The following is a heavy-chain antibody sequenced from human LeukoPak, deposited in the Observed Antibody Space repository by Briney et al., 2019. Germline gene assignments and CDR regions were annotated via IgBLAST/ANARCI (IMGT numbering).Heavy chain of an antibody. CDR3: ARDGAARSDAFDI. CDR1: GSTVSSNY. J-gene: IGHJ3*02. V-gene: IGHV3-53*01. CDR2: FYSGGTT. Sequence: GGSLRLSCAASGSTVSSNYMNWVRQAPGKGLEWVSVFYSGGTTYYADSVKGRFTISRDNSKNTLYLQMNSLRAEDTAVYYCARDGAARSDAFDIWGQGTMVTVSS. D-gene: IGHD2-15*01.